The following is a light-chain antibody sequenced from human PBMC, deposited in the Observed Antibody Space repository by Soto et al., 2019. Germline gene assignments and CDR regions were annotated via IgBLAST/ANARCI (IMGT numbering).Light chain of an antibody. J-gene: IGKJ4*01. V-gene: IGKV3-20*01. CDR1: QSVSSNY. CDR2: GAS. CDR3: HQYGISP. Sequence: EIVLTQSPGTLSLSPGDRATLSCRASQSVSSNYLAWHQQKPGQAPRLLIDGASSRATGIPDRFSGSGSGTEFSLTISRLEPEDFAVYYCHQYGISPFGGGTKVEIK.